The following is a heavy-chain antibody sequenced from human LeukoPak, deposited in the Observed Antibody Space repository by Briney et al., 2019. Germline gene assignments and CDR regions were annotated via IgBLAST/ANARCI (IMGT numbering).Heavy chain of an antibody. CDR3: ARTRAPGGNYYDSSGPLTSFFFDY. V-gene: IGHV3-48*04. J-gene: IGHJ4*02. CDR1: GFTFSSYS. CDR2: ISSSSSTI. D-gene: IGHD3-22*01. Sequence: GGSLRLSCAASGFTFSSYSMNWVRQAPGKGLEWVSYISSSSSTIYYADSVKGRFTISRDNAKNSLYLQMNSLRAEDTAVYYCARTRAPGGNYYDSSGPLTSFFFDYWGQGTLVTVSS.